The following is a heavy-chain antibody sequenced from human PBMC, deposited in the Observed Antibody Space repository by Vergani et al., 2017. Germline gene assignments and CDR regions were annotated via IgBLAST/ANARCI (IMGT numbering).Heavy chain of an antibody. CDR2: IYYSGST. CDR1: GGSISSYY. D-gene: IGHD3-22*01. Sequence: QVQLQESGPGLVKPSETLSLTCTVSGGSISSYYWSWIRQPPGKGLEWIGYIYYSGSTNYKPSLKSRVTISVDTSKNQFSLKLSSVTAADTAVYYCARTTGYDSSGLDAFDIWGQGTMVTVSS. CDR3: ARTTGYDSSGLDAFDI. V-gene: IGHV4-59*01. J-gene: IGHJ3*02.